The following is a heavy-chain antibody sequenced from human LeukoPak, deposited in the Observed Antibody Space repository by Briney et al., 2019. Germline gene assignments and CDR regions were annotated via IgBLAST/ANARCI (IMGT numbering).Heavy chain of an antibody. CDR2: IYYSGST. CDR1: GGSISSSSYY. CDR3: ARLSTVTTLHAFDI. Sequence: PSEALSLTCTVSGGSISSSSYYWGWIRQPPGKGLEWIGSIYYSGSTYYNPSLKSRVTISVDTSKNQFPLKLSSVTAADTAVYYCARLSTVTTLHAFDIWGQGTMVTVSS. J-gene: IGHJ3*02. V-gene: IGHV4-39*01. D-gene: IGHD4-17*01.